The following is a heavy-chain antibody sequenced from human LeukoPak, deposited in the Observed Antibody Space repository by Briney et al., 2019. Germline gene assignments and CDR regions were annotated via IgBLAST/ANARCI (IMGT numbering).Heavy chain of an antibody. Sequence: ASVKVSCKASGYTFTGYYMHWVRQAPGQGLEWMGWINPNSGGTNYAQKFQGRVTITRNTSISTAYMELSSLRSEDTAVYYCARGVPGYYDFWSGPFADWSQGTLVTVSS. J-gene: IGHJ4*02. V-gene: IGHV1-2*02. CDR1: GYTFTGYY. D-gene: IGHD3-3*01. CDR3: ARGVPGYYDFWSGPFAD. CDR2: INPNSGGT.